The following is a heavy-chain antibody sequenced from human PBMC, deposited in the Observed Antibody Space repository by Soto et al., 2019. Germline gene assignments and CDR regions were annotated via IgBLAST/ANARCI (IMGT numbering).Heavy chain of an antibody. CDR1: GGTFSSYA. D-gene: IGHD6-13*01. Sequence: SVKVSCKASGGTFSSYAISWVRQAPGQGLEWMGGIIPIFGTANYAQKFQGRVTITADESTSTAYMELSSLRSEDTAVYYCARAAGIAAAGTHLGYWGQGTLVTVSS. V-gene: IGHV1-69*13. CDR2: IIPIFGTA. J-gene: IGHJ4*02. CDR3: ARAAGIAAAGTHLGY.